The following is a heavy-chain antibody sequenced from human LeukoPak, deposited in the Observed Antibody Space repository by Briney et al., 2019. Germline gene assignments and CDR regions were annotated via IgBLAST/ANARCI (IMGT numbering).Heavy chain of an antibody. J-gene: IGHJ4*02. CDR1: GYTFTGYY. D-gene: IGHD6-13*01. CDR3: ARYSCSRGTHFDY. V-gene: IGHV1-2*02. Sequence: GASVKVSCKASGYTFTGYYMHWVRQAPGQGLEWMGWINPNSGGTNYAQKFQGRVTMTRDTSISTAYMELSRLRSDDTAVYYCARYSCSRGTHFDYWRQGTLVTVSS. CDR2: INPNSGGT.